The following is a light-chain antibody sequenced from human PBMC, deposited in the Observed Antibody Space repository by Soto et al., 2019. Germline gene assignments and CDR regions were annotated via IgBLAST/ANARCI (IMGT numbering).Light chain of an antibody. CDR1: QSVSTN. Sequence: VMTQSPVTLSVSPGERATLSCRASQSVSTNLAWYQHKPGQAPRFLIYGASTRATGIPARFSGSGSGTEFTLTINSLQSEDFAVYYCQQYNTWPVTFGGGTKVDIK. CDR3: QQYNTWPVT. J-gene: IGKJ4*01. V-gene: IGKV3-15*01. CDR2: GAS.